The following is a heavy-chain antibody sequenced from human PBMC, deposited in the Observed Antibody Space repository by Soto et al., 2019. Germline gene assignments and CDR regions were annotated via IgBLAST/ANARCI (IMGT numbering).Heavy chain of an antibody. CDR1: GFTFSSYS. CDR3: ARDPGDSTVTTVMQV. CDR2: ISAGSSYI. J-gene: IGHJ3*01. D-gene: IGHD4-17*01. V-gene: IGHV3-21*01. Sequence: GSLRLSCAASGFTFSSYSMNWVRQAPGKGLEWVSSISAGSSYIYYADSVKGRFTISRDNAKNSLYLQMNSLRAEDTAVYYCARDPGDSTVTTVMQVWGQXPMVTVS.